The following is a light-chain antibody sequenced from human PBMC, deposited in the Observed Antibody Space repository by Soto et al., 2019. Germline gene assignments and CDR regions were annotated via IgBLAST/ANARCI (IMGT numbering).Light chain of an antibody. J-gene: IGLJ1*01. CDR2: DVS. Sequence: QSALTQPASLSGSPGQSITISCTGTSSDVGGYNFVSWYQQHPGKAPKLMIYDVSNRPSGVSNRFSGSKSGNTASLTISGLQAEDEADYYCSSYTSSITLYVFGTGTKLTVL. V-gene: IGLV2-14*01. CDR3: SSYTSSITLYV. CDR1: SSDVGGYNF.